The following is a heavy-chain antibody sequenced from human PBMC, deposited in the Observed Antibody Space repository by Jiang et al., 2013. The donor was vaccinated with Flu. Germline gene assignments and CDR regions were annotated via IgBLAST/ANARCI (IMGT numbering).Heavy chain of an antibody. V-gene: IGHV4-34*01. CDR3: ARGEDRAKTGY. J-gene: IGHJ4*02. D-gene: IGHD3-9*01. Sequence: LKSSETLSLTCDVSGGSFSTSYWSWIRQPPGKGLEWIGEIHQGEGTNYNPSLQSRVTLSLDTSKNQFSLKLTSVSAADTAVYYCARGEDRAKTGYWGQGNPGHRLL. CDR1: GGSFSTSY. CDR2: IHQGEGT.